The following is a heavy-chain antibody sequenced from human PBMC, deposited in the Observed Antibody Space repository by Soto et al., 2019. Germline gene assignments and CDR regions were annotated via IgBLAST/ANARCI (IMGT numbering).Heavy chain of an antibody. Sequence: QVQLVQSGAEVKKPGSSVKFSCKASGGTFSSYAISWVRQAPGQGLEWMGGIIPIFGTANYAQKFQARVTITAAKSTSTAYMEMSSRRSEDTAVYYCARGYSPDDLDSSCYRQWGQGNLVTVFS. CDR3: ARGYSPDDLDSSCYRQ. D-gene: IGHD3-22*01. V-gene: IGHV1-69*06. J-gene: IGHJ4*02. CDR1: GGTFSSYA. CDR2: IIPIFGTA.